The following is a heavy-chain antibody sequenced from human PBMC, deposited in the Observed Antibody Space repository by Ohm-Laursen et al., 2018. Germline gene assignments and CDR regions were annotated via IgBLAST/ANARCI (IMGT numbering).Heavy chain of an antibody. CDR1: GGSISSYY. J-gene: IGHJ6*02. V-gene: IGHV4-59*01. CDR2: IYYSGST. Sequence: TLSLTCTVSGGSISSYYWSWIRQPPGKGLEWIGYIYYSGSTNYNPSLKSRVTISVDTSKNQFSLKLSSVTAADTAVYYCARYYYGSGSYYRDYYYGMDVWGQGTTVTVSS. D-gene: IGHD3-10*01. CDR3: ARYYYGSGSYYRDYYYGMDV.